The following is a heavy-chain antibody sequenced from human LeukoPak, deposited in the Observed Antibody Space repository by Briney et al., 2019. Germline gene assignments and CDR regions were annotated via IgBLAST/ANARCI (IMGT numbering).Heavy chain of an antibody. CDR2: ISVYNGNT. CDR3: ASGTESSAFDY. CDR1: GDTLSSYG. V-gene: IGHV1-18*01. Sequence: GAAVKLSCKASGDTLSSYGISWVRQAPGQGLEWMGWISVYNGNTNYAQKVQDRVTMTTETSTSTVYMELRGLRSDDTAMYYCASGTESSAFDYWGHGNLVAVSS. D-gene: IGHD3-22*01. J-gene: IGHJ4*01.